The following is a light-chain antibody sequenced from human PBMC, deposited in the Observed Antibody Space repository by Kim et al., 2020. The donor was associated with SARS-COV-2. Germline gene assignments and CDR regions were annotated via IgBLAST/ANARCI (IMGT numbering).Light chain of an antibody. V-gene: IGLV2-14*03. CDR1: GSDVGGYNY. Sequence: PGQSITISRTGTGSDVGGYNYVSWYQQHPGKAPKLMIYDVSNRPAGVSSRLSGSKSGNTASLTISGLQAEDEADYYCSSYTSSSVVFGGGTQLTVL. CDR3: SSYTSSSVV. J-gene: IGLJ2*01. CDR2: DVS.